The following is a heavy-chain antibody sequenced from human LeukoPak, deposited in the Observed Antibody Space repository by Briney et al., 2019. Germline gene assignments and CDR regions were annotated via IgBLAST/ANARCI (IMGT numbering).Heavy chain of an antibody. CDR1: GFTFSNYW. V-gene: IGHV3-7*01. J-gene: IGHJ4*02. Sequence: GGSLRLSCVASGFTFSNYWMSWLRQTPGKGLEWVANINEDETERYYVASVEGRFTVSRDNGKNSLYLQMNGLRAEDSAVFYCARARTATYNVFADFWGQGTLLTVSS. CDR3: ARARTATYNVFADF. D-gene: IGHD3-3*01. CDR2: INEDETER.